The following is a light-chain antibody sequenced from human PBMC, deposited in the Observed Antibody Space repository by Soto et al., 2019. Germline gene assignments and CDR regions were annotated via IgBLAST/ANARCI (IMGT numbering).Light chain of an antibody. Sequence: DIVMTQSPLSLPVTPGEPASISCRSSQSLLHINGYNYLDWYLQRPGESPQLLIYLGSNRASGVPDGFSSSGSGTDFTLKISRVEAEDVGVYYCLQPLQTPCTFGQGTKVEI. CDR2: LGS. CDR1: QSLLHINGYNY. CDR3: LQPLQTPCT. V-gene: IGKV2-28*01. J-gene: IGKJ1*01.